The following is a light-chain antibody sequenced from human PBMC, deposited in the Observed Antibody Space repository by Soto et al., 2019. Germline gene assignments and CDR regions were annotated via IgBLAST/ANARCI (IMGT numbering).Light chain of an antibody. CDR3: QQSDSFPRT. CDR2: TAS. CDR1: QSISSY. Sequence: DIQMTQSQSSLSASIGDRVTITCRASQSISSYLNWYQQKPGKAPKLLIYTASSLHSGVPSRFSGSGSGTDCTLTISSLQPEDFATYHCQQSDSFPRTFGQGTKVEI. J-gene: IGKJ1*01. V-gene: IGKV1-39*01.